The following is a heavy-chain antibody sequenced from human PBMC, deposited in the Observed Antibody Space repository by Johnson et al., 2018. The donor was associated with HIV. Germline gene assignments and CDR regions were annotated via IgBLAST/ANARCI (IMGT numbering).Heavy chain of an antibody. J-gene: IGHJ3*02. D-gene: IGHD2-15*01. Sequence: QVQLVESGGGLVKPGGSLRLSCAASGFTFSDYYMSWIRQAPGKGLEWVSYISSSGSTIYYADSVKGRFTISRDNAKNSLYLQMNSLKTEDTAVYYCTTVGFLLSAFDIWGQGTMVTVSS. V-gene: IGHV3-11*01. CDR3: TTVGFLLSAFDI. CDR2: ISSSGSTI. CDR1: GFTFSDYY.